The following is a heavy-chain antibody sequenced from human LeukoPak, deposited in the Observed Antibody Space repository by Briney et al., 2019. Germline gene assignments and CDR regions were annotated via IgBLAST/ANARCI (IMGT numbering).Heavy chain of an antibody. Sequence: GASVKVSCKASGGTFSSYAISWVRQAPGQGLEWMGRIIPIFGTANYAQKFQGRVTITTDESTSTAYMELSSLISEDTAVYYCARGRRVRGDYYYYYMDVWGKGTTVTASS. CDR3: ARGRRVRGDYYYYYMDV. CDR2: IIPIFGTA. V-gene: IGHV1-69*05. CDR1: GGTFSSYA. D-gene: IGHD3-10*01. J-gene: IGHJ6*03.